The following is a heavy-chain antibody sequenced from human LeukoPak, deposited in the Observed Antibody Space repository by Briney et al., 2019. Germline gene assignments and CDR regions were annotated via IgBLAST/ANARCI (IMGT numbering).Heavy chain of an antibody. CDR2: ISAYNGNT. V-gene: IGHV1-18*01. CDR1: GYTFTSYG. J-gene: IGHJ5*02. D-gene: IGHD4-17*01. Sequence: ASVKVSCKASGYTFTSYGISWVRQAPGQGLEWMGWISAYNGNTNYAQKLQGRVTMTIDTSTSTAYMELRSLRSDDTAVYYCARDHPFADLPGDDYGDRDSEYNWFDPWGQGTLVTVSS. CDR3: ARDHPFADLPGDDYGDRDSEYNWFDP.